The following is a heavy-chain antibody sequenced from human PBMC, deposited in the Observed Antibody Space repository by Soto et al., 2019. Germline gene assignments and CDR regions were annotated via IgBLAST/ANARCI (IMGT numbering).Heavy chain of an antibody. D-gene: IGHD3-22*01. Sequence: QVQLQESGPGLVKPSETLSLTCTVSGASISSSYWSWIRQSPGKRLEWIGYVHYSGSTKYNPSLKSRVTISVDTSKNQFSLKLSSVTAAYTALYYCVRGYYDSNGQSNTFDIWGQGTLVTVSS. CDR3: VRGYYDSNGQSNTFDI. CDR2: VHYSGST. J-gene: IGHJ3*02. V-gene: IGHV4-59*01. CDR1: GASISSSY.